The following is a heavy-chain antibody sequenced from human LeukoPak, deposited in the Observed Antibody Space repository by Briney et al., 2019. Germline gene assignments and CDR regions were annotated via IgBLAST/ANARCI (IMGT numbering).Heavy chain of an antibody. CDR1: GFTFSSYG. Sequence: PGRSLRLSCAASGFTFSSYGMHWVRQAPGKGLEWVAVISYDGSNKYYADSVKGRFTISRDNSKNTLYLQMNSLRAEDTAVYYCAKGEDYDFWSGYYSFDYWGQGTLVTVSS. D-gene: IGHD3-3*01. CDR3: AKGEDYDFWSGYYSFDY. V-gene: IGHV3-30*18. CDR2: ISYDGSNK. J-gene: IGHJ4*02.